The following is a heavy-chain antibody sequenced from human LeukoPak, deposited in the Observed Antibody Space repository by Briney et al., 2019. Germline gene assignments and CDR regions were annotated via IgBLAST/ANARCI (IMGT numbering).Heavy chain of an antibody. CDR3: AGTRWEQKSWFDP. Sequence: SETLSLTCTVSGGSISSGTYYWSWIRQPAGKGLEWIGRIYTSGTANYNPSFKSRATISVDTSKNQFSLKLSSVTAADTAVYYCAGTRWEQKSWFDPWGQGTLVTVSS. CDR1: GGSISSGTYY. J-gene: IGHJ5*02. CDR2: IYTSGTA. V-gene: IGHV4-61*02. D-gene: IGHD1-26*01.